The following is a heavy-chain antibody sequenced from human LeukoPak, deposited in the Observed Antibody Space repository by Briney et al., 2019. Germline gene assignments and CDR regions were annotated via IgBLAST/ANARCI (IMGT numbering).Heavy chain of an antibody. Sequence: PSETLSLTCTVSGGSISSGGYYWSWIRQPPGKGLEWIGYIYHSGSTYYNPSLKSRVTISVDRSKNQFSLKLSSVTAADTAVYYCARGHYYFDYWGQGTLVTVSS. CDR1: GGSISSGGYY. CDR2: IYHSGST. J-gene: IGHJ4*02. CDR3: ARGHYYFDY. V-gene: IGHV4-30-2*01.